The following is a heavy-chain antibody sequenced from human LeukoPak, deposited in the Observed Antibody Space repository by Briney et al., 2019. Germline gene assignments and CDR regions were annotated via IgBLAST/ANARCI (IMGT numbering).Heavy chain of an antibody. CDR2: IYYSGST. V-gene: IGHV4-61*01. Sequence: SETLSLTCTVSGVSVSSGKYYWSWIRQPPGKGLEWIGYIYYSGSTNYNPSLKSRVTISLATSKNQFSLKVSSVTAADTAVYYCARVYCSSTSCYYFDYWGQGTLVTVSS. CDR3: ARVYCSSTSCYYFDY. CDR1: GVSVSSGKYY. D-gene: IGHD2-2*01. J-gene: IGHJ4*02.